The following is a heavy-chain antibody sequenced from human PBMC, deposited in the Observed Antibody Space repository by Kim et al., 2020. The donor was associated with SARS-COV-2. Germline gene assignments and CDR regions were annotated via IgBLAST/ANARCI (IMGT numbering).Heavy chain of an antibody. J-gene: IGHJ4*02. CDR3: ARVFDY. CDR2: IFYNGKT. Sequence: IFYNGKTNSTPSLKSRVTISIDTSKNQFSLELRSVTATDTAVYYCARVFDYWGQGILVPVSS. V-gene: IGHV4-39*01.